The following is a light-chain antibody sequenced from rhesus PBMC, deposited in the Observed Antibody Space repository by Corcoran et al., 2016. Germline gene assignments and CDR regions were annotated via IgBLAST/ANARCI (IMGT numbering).Light chain of an antibody. V-gene: IGKV1-22*01. CDR2: KAS. CDR3: LHYNITPYS. CDR1: QSISNW. J-gene: IGKJ2*01. Sequence: DIQMTQSPSSLSASVGDTVIITCRASQSISNWLAWYQQKPGKAPKLLIYKASSLQSGVPSRFRGSGSWTDFALTISGLQPKHFATLFCLHYNITPYSFSLGTKVVIK.